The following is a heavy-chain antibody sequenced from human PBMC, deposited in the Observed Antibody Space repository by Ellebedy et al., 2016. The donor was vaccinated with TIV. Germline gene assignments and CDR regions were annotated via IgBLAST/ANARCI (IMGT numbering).Heavy chain of an antibody. CDR2: INSDGSST. CDR3: ARDAVQWYFYGVGV. J-gene: IGHJ6*02. CDR1: GFTFSSSW. Sequence: GESLKISCAASGFTFSSSWMHRVRQAPGKGPVWLSRINSDGSSTSYADSVKGRFTVSRDNAKNTLYLQMDSLRAEDTAVYYCARDAVQWYFYGVGVWGQGTTVTVSS. D-gene: IGHD1-1*01. V-gene: IGHV3-74*01.